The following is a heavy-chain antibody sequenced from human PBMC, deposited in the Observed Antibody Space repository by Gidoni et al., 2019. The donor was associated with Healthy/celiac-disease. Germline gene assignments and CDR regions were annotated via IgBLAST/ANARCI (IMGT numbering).Heavy chain of an antibody. V-gene: IGHV3-15*01. CDR2: IKSKTDGGTT. Sequence: EVQLVESGGGLVKPGGSLRLTCAAYGLTFSSASMRWVSQAPGKGLEWVGRIKSKTDGGTTDYAAPVKCRFTISRDDSKNTLYLQMNSLKTEDTAVYYCTTSLDAHRWDFWSGYYTTGDFGYWGQGTLVTVSS. J-gene: IGHJ4*02. CDR3: TTSLDAHRWDFWSGYYTTGDFGY. D-gene: IGHD3-3*01. CDR1: GLTFSSAS.